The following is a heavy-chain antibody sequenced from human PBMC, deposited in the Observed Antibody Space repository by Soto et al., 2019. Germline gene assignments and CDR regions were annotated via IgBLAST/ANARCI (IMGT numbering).Heavy chain of an antibody. Sequence: PGGSLRLSCAASGFTFSSYGMHWVRQAPGKGLEWVAVIWYDGSNKYYADSVKGRFTISRDNSKNTLYLQMNSLRAEDTAVYYCARERGYSSGWSGLRDDAFDIWGQGTMVTVSS. CDR2: IWYDGSNK. J-gene: IGHJ3*02. CDR1: GFTFSSYG. CDR3: ARERGYSSGWSGLRDDAFDI. V-gene: IGHV3-33*01. D-gene: IGHD6-19*01.